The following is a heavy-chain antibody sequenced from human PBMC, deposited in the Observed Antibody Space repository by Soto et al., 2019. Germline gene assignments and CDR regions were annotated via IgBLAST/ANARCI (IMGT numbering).Heavy chain of an antibody. CDR2: IYTSGTT. D-gene: IGHD6-6*01. J-gene: IGHJ4*02. V-gene: IGHV4-4*07. CDR1: GGSMSSNY. CDR3: ASLIAARSDY. Sequence: SPTLSLTCTVSGGSMSSNYWSWIRQSAGKGLEWIGRIYTSGTTNYNPSIKSRVTMSVDTSKNRFSLKLTSVTADDTAVYYCASLIAARSDYWGQGTLVTVSS.